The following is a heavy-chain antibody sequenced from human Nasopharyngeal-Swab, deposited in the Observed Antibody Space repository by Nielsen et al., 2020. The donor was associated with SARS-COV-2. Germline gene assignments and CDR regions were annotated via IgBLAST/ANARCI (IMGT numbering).Heavy chain of an antibody. CDR2: MNPNSGNT. Sequence: GESLKISCKASGYTFTSYDINWVRQATGQGLEWMGWMNPNSGNTGYARKFQGRVTITRNTSISTAYMQLSSLTSEDTAVYYCARFAYSSGWTEKYFDSWGQGTLVTVSS. D-gene: IGHD6-19*01. V-gene: IGHV1-8*03. J-gene: IGHJ4*02. CDR1: GYTFTSYD. CDR3: ARFAYSSGWTEKYFDS.